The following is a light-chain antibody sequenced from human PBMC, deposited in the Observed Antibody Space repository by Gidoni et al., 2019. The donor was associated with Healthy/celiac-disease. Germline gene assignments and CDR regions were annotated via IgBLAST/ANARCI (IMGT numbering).Light chain of an antibody. CDR3: QQYDSPPYT. CDR1: QDISNY. V-gene: IGKV1-33*01. J-gene: IGKJ2*01. CDR2: DAS. Sequence: DIQMTQSPSSLSASVGDRVTITCQASQDISNYLNWYQQKPGKAPKLLIYDASNLETGVPSRFSGSRSGTDFSFTISSLQTEDIAKYYCQQYDSPPYTFGPGTKLEIK.